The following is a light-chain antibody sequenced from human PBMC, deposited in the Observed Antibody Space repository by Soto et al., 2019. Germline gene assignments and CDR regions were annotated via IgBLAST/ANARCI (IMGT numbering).Light chain of an antibody. J-gene: IGKJ1*01. CDR2: GAS. Sequence: EIVLTQSPGTLSLSPGERATLCCRASQSVSNYLAWYQRKPGQAPRLLIYGASSRATGIPDRFSGSGSGTDFTLTISRLEPEDFAVYYCHQYGGSPQTFGQGTKVDIK. CDR3: HQYGGSPQT. V-gene: IGKV3-20*01. CDR1: QSVSNY.